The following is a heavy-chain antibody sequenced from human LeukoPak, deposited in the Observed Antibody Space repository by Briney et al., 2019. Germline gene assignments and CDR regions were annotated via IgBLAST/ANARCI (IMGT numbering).Heavy chain of an antibody. Sequence: GRSLRLSCAASGFTFSSYAMNWVRQAPGKGLEWVSAISGSGGSTYYADSVKGRFTISRDNSKNTLYLQMNSLRAEDTAVYYCAKDRGWATGMSDFDYWGQGTLVTVSS. CDR3: AKDRGWATGMSDFDY. V-gene: IGHV3-23*01. CDR2: ISGSGGST. J-gene: IGHJ4*02. D-gene: IGHD3-10*01. CDR1: GFTFSSYA.